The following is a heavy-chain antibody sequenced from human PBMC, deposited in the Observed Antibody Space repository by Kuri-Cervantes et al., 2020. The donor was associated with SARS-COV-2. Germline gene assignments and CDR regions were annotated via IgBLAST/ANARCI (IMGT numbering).Heavy chain of an antibody. Sequence: GESLKISCSASGFTFSSYAMHWVRQAPGKGLEYVSAISSNGGSTYYADSVKGRFTISRDNSKNTLYLQMSSPRAEDTAVYYCVKGSSSWYDFWFDPWGQGTLVTVSS. CDR1: GFTFSSYA. CDR3: VKGSSSWYDFWFDP. J-gene: IGHJ5*02. V-gene: IGHV3-64D*08. CDR2: ISSNGGST. D-gene: IGHD6-13*01.